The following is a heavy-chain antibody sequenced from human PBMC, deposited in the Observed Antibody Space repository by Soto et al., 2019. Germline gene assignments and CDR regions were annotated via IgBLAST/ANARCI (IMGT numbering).Heavy chain of an antibody. CDR2: IYWDDDK. V-gene: IGHV2-5*02. D-gene: IGHD2-21*02. J-gene: IGHJ6*02. CDR3: AHRRCGGDCLQSYSSHYYYGMDV. CDR1: GFSLSTGGVG. Sequence: QITLMESGPTLVKPTQTLTLTCTFSGFSLSTGGVGVGWIRQPPGKALEWLALIYWDDDKRFSPSLRSRLTITKDTSKNQVVLTMTNMDPLDTATYYCAHRRCGGDCLQSYSSHYYYGMDVWGQGTTVTVSS.